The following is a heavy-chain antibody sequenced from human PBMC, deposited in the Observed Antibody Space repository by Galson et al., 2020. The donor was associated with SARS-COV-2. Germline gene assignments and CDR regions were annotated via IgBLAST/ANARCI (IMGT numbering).Heavy chain of an antibody. CDR2: IKGDGSET. V-gene: IGHV3-7*01. CDR1: GFTFNDSW. CDR3: SREGWQGGY. Sequence: PGGSLRLSREVSGFTFNDSWMTWFRQAPGTGLEWVANIKGDGSETNYADFVKGRFSISRDNAANSLYLQMNSLRVEDAAVYYCSREGWQGGYWGQGTRVTVSS. D-gene: IGHD6-19*01. J-gene: IGHJ4*02.